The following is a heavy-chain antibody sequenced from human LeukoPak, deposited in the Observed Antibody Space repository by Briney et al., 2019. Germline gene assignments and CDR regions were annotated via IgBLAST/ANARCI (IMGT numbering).Heavy chain of an antibody. D-gene: IGHD3-22*01. J-gene: IGHJ4*02. V-gene: IGHV3-7*01. CDR3: ARDSRLYYYDSSGYIGY. Sequence: GGSLRLSCAASGFTFSSYWMSWVRQAPGKGLEWVANIKQDGSEKYYVDSVKGRFTISRDNAKNSLYLQMNSLRAEDTAVYYCARDSRLYYYDSSGYIGYWGQGTLVTVSS. CDR1: GFTFSSYW. CDR2: IKQDGSEK.